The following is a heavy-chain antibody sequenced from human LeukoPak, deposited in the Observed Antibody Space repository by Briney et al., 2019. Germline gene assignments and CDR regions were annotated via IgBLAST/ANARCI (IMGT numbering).Heavy chain of an antibody. D-gene: IGHD3-16*01. Sequence: ASVKVSCKASGYTFTTYGISWVRQAPGQGLDWRGYIITYNGNTNYAQKLQGRVTMTTDTSTSTAYMELRSLRSDDTAVYYCARDTKRSRARWENLGIDHWGQGTLVTVSS. V-gene: IGHV1-18*01. CDR3: ARDTKRSRARWENLGIDH. CDR1: GYTFTTYG. J-gene: IGHJ5*02. CDR2: IITYNGNT.